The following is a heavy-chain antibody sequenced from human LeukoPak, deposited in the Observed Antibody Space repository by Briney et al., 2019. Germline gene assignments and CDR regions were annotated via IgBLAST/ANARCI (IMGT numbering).Heavy chain of an antibody. CDR2: IKQDGSEK. D-gene: IGHD2-2*01. Sequence: PGGSLRLSCAASGFTFSSYWMSWVRQAPGEGLEWVANIKQDGSEKYYVDSVKGRFTISRDNAKNSLYLQMNSLRAEDTAVYYCAKGVVVAPDVTPFDYWGQGTLVTVSS. J-gene: IGHJ4*02. CDR1: GFTFSSYW. CDR3: AKGVVVAPDVTPFDY. V-gene: IGHV3-7*01.